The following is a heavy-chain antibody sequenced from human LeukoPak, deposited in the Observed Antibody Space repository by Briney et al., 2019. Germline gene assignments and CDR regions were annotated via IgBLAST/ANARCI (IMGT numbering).Heavy chain of an antibody. D-gene: IGHD6-13*01. V-gene: IGHV1-24*01. J-gene: IGHJ4*02. CDR3: ATPDLQIAAAGTYYFDH. CDR2: FDPEDGET. Sequence: ASVKVSCKVSGYTLTELSMHWVRQAPGKGLEWMGGFDPEDGETIYAQKFQGRVTMTEDTSTDTAYMELSSLRSEDTAVYYCATPDLQIAAAGTYYFDHWGQGTLVTVSS. CDR1: GYTLTELS.